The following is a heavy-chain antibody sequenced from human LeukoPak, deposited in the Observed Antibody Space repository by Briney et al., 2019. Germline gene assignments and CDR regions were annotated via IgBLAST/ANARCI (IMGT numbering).Heavy chain of an antibody. V-gene: IGHV3-11*01. CDR1: GFTFSDYY. CDR2: VSSSASLT. Sequence: GGSLRLSCAASGFTFSDYYMSWIRQAPGQGLEWLSYVSSSASLTYYADSVKGRFTISRDNAKNSLYLQLDSLRAEDTALYYCARGRTILYSFDLWGQGTMVTVSS. J-gene: IGHJ3*01. D-gene: IGHD2-21*01. CDR3: ARGRTILYSFDL.